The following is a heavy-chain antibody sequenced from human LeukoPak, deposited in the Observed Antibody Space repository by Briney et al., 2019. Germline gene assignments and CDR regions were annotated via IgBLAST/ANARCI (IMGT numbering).Heavy chain of an antibody. CDR3: ARDLAYYYDSSGYVDY. V-gene: IGHV4-39*07. D-gene: IGHD3-22*01. CDR2: IYYSGST. CDR1: GGSISSSSYY. J-gene: IGHJ4*02. Sequence: SETLSLTCTVSGGSISSSSYYWGWIRQPPGKGLEWIGSIYYSGSTYYNPSLKSRVTISVDTSKNQFSLKLSSVTAADTAVYYCARDLAYYYDSSGYVDYWGQGTLVTVSS.